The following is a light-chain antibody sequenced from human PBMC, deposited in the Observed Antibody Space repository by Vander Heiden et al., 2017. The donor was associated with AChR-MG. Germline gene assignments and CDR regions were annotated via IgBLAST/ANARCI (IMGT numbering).Light chain of an antibody. V-gene: IGLV1-40*01. CDR3: QSYDSSLSGSGV. Sequence: QSVLTPPPSVSGAPGQRVTISRTGSSSNIGAGYDVHWYQQLPGTAPKLLIYGNSNRPSGVPDRFSGSKSGTSASLAITGLQAEDEADYYCQSYDSSLSGSGVFGGGTKLTVL. CDR1: SSNIGAGYD. J-gene: IGLJ3*02. CDR2: GNS.